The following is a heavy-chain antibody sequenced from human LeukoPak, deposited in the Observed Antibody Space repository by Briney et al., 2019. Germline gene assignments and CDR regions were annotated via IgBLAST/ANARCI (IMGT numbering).Heavy chain of an antibody. CDR3: ARVWSPGYGSGRLSVSVDV. Sequence: GASVKVSCKASGYTFSNYYMNWVRQAPGQGLEWMGWINPNSGGTNYAQKFQGRVTMTRDTSISAGYMDTSRLKSDDTAVYYCARVWSPGYGSGRLSVSVDVWGQGTTDTVSS. D-gene: IGHD3-10*01. CDR2: INPNSGGT. V-gene: IGHV1-2*02. J-gene: IGHJ6*02. CDR1: GYTFSNYY.